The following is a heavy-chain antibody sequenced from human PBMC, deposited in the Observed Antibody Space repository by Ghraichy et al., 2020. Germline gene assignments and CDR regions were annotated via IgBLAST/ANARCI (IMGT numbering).Heavy chain of an antibody. CDR3: ARTSSSGLWGGMDV. V-gene: IGHV4-59*01. CDR1: GGSISSYY. J-gene: IGHJ6*02. Sequence: SETLSLTCTVSGGSISSYYWSWIRQPPGKGLEWIGYIYYSGSTNYNPSLKNRVTISVDTSKNQFSLKLSSVTAADTAVYYCARTSSSGLWGGMDVWGQGTTVTVSS. D-gene: IGHD6-6*01. CDR2: IYYSGST.